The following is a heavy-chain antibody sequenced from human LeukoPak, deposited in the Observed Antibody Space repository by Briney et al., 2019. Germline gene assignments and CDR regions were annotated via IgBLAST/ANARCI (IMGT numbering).Heavy chain of an antibody. J-gene: IGHJ4*02. Sequence: GGSLRLSCAASGFTFSNYALSWVRQAPGKGLEWVSVISVTGTATYYADSVKGRFTISRDNAKNSLYLQMNSLRAEDTAVYYCARDLAVAATIDYWGQGTLVTVSS. CDR1: GFTFSNYA. CDR3: ARDLAVAATIDY. V-gene: IGHV3-23*01. D-gene: IGHD2-15*01. CDR2: ISVTGTAT.